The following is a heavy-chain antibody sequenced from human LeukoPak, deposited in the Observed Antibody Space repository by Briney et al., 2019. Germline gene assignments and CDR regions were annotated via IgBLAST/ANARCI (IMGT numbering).Heavy chain of an antibody. Sequence: SETLSLTCTVSSGSINSYYWGWVRQPAGRGLEWIGRIYTTGKTDCNTSLKSRLTMSVDTSKRQSSLNLTSVTAADTAIYYCARHGYTASHYFLDYWSQGTLVTASS. CDR3: ARHGYTASHYFLDY. J-gene: IGHJ4*02. CDR2: IYTTGKT. V-gene: IGHV4-4*07. CDR1: SGSINSYY. D-gene: IGHD3-16*01.